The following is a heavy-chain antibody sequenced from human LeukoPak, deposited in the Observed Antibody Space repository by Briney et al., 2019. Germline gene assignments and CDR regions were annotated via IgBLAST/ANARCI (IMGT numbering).Heavy chain of an antibody. J-gene: IGHJ4*02. V-gene: IGHV1-46*01. CDR1: GYTFTSYY. Sequence: GASVTVSCKASGYTFTSYYMHWVRQAPGQGLEWMGIINPSGGSTNYAQKFQGRVTMTRDTSTSTVYMELSSLRSEDSAVYYCARWTTTYLDYWGQGTLVTVSS. CDR3: ARWTTTYLDY. D-gene: IGHD4-11*01. CDR2: INPSGGST.